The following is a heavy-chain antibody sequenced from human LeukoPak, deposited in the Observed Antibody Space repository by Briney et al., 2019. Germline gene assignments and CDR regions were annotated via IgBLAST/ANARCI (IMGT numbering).Heavy chain of an antibody. V-gene: IGHV5-51*01. Sequence: EESLKISCQVPGYSFTDYWIGWVRQMPGKGLDSMGIIYPADSDTTFRPSFKAHVTISATKSITTVYLQWSSLKASDTAMYYCARQSRDGSKTRGYYFDYWGQGTLVTVSS. CDR3: ARQSRDGSKTRGYYFDY. D-gene: IGHD3-10*01. CDR1: GYSFTDYW. CDR2: IYPADSDT. J-gene: IGHJ4*02.